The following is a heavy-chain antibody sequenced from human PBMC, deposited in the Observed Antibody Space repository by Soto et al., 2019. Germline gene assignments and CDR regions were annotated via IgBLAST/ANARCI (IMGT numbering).Heavy chain of an antibody. CDR1: GFTFSSYA. CDR3: AHPPTPWLTRTVLDY. D-gene: IGHD6-19*01. V-gene: IGHV3-23*01. CDR2: ISGSGGST. J-gene: IGHJ4*02. Sequence: GGSLILSCAASGFTFSSYAMSWVRQAPGKGLEWVSAISGSGGSTYYADSVKGRFTISRDNSKNTLYLQMNSLRAEDTAVYYCAHPPTPWLTRTVLDYWGQGTLVTVSS.